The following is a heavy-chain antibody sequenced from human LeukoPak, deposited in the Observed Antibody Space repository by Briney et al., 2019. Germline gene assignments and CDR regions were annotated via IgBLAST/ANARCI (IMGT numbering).Heavy chain of an antibody. J-gene: IGHJ5*02. V-gene: IGHV1-18*01. Sequence: GASVKVSCKASGYTFTSYGFSWGRQAPGQGLEWMGWISAYNGNTNYAQKLQGRVTMTTDTSTSTAYMELRSLRSDDTAVYYCARAWLGLTGDGYTADNWFDPWGQGTLVTVSS. CDR3: ARAWLGLTGDGYTADNWFDP. D-gene: IGHD5-24*01. CDR1: GYTFTSYG. CDR2: ISAYNGNT.